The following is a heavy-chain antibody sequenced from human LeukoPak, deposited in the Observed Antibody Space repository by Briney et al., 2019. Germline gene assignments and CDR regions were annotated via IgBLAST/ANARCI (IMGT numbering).Heavy chain of an antibody. CDR1: GYTFTSYD. D-gene: IGHD2-15*01. V-gene: IGHV1-8*01. Sequence: ASVKVSCKASGYTFTSYDINWVRQATGQGLEWMGWMSSNSGNTGYAQKFQGRVTMTRNTSISTAYMELSSLRSEDTAVYYCARGPPRRYCSGGSCLPGYWGQGTLVTVSS. J-gene: IGHJ4*02. CDR3: ARGPPRRYCSGGSCLPGY. CDR2: MSSNSGNT.